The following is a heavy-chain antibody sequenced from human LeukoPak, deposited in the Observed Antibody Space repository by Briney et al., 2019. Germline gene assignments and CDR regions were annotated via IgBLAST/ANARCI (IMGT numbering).Heavy chain of an antibody. CDR3: ARTYYYDSSGVLYSDY. Sequence: SETLSLTCTVSGGSISSYYWSWIRQPAGKGLEWIGRIYTSGSTNYNPSLKSRVTMSVDTSKNQFSLKLSSVTAADTAVYYCARTYYYDSSGVLYSDYWGQGTLVTVSS. CDR1: GGSISSYY. V-gene: IGHV4-4*07. D-gene: IGHD3-22*01. CDR2: IYTSGST. J-gene: IGHJ4*02.